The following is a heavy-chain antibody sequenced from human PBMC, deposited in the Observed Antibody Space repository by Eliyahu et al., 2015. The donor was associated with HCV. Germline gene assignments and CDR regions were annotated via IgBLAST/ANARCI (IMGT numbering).Heavy chain of an antibody. CDR2: IIXNXSAK. V-gene: IGHV3-7*01. D-gene: IGHD6-25*01. J-gene: IGHJ6*02. Sequence: EVQLVESGGDLVQPGGSLRLSCVAXGFTLXDYCMSWFRQAPGKGPEWVAYIIXNXSAKYYVDSVKGRFTVSRDNSKNSLYLQMDSLRADDTGVYYCARDWRASERRSMDVWGQGTTVTVSS. CDR3: ARDWRASERRSMDV. CDR1: GFTLXDYC.